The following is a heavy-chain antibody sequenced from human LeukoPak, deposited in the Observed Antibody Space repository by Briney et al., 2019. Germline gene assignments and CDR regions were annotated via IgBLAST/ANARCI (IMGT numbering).Heavy chain of an antibody. D-gene: IGHD3-22*01. Sequence: PGGSLRLSCAASGFTFSSYWMHWVRQAPGKGLVWVSRINSDGSSTSYADSVKGRFTISRDNAKNTLYLQMNSLRAEDTAVYYCARDLGPYYYDSSGYYYGYWGQGTLVTVPS. J-gene: IGHJ4*02. CDR1: GFTFSSYW. V-gene: IGHV3-74*01. CDR3: ARDLGPYYYDSSGYYYGY. CDR2: INSDGSST.